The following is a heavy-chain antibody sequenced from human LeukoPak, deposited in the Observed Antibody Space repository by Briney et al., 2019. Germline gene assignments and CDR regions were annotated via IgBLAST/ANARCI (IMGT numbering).Heavy chain of an antibody. J-gene: IGHJ5*02. CDR3: ARGSGYYST. Sequence: GGSLRLSCAASGLTFSSYAMHWARQAPGKGLEWVAVISYDGSNKYYADSVKGRFTISRDNSKNTLYLQMNSLRAEDTAVYYCARGSGYYSTWGQGTLVTVSS. CDR2: ISYDGSNK. D-gene: IGHD3-22*01. V-gene: IGHV3-30*04. CDR1: GLTFSSYA.